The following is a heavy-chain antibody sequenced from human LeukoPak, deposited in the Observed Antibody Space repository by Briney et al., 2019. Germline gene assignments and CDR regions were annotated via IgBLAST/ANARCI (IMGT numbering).Heavy chain of an antibody. CDR2: MNPNSGGT. V-gene: IGHV1-18*01. D-gene: IGHD3-10*01. J-gene: IGHJ4*02. Sequence: ASVKVSCKASGYTFTSYDINWVRQATGQGLEWMGWMNPNSGGTNYAQKLQGRVTMTTDTSTSTAYMELRSLRSDDTAVYYCGRAGRFGALSNDYWGQGTLVTVSS. CDR1: GYTFTSYD. CDR3: GRAGRFGALSNDY.